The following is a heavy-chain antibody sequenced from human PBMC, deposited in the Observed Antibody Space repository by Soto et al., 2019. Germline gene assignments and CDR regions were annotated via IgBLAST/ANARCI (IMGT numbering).Heavy chain of an antibody. CDR1: GGTFSSYT. Sequence: SVKVSCKASGGTFSSYTISWVRQAPGQGLEWMGRIIPILGIANYAQKFQGRVTITADKSASTAYMELSSLRSEDTAVYYCARSIVVVTAADYWGQGTLVTVSS. CDR3: ARSIVVVTAADY. D-gene: IGHD2-21*02. V-gene: IGHV1-69*02. CDR2: IIPILGIA. J-gene: IGHJ4*02.